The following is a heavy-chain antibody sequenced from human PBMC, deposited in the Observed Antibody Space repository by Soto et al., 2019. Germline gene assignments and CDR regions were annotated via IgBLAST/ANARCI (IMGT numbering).Heavy chain of an antibody. D-gene: IGHD3-10*01. J-gene: IGHJ4*02. Sequence: EVQLVESGGGLVQPGGSLRLSCAASGFTFSSYWMHWVRQAPGKGLVWFSRINSDGRSTSYADSVKGRFTISRDNAKNTLYLQMNSLRAEDTAVYYCASYYGSGIYHPKYWGQGTLVTVAS. CDR2: INSDGRST. V-gene: IGHV3-74*01. CDR3: ASYYGSGIYHPKY. CDR1: GFTFSSYW.